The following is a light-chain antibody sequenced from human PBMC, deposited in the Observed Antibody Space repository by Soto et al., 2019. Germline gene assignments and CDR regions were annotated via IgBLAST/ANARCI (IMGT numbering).Light chain of an antibody. Sequence: EIVLTQSPGTLSLSPGERATLSCRASQSVSSSYLAWYQQKPGQAHRLLIYGASSRATGIPDRFSGSGSGKDFTLIISRLEPEDFAVYYCHQYGSSPPLTFGQGTRLAIK. CDR2: GAS. CDR3: HQYGSSPPLT. CDR1: QSVSSSY. V-gene: IGKV3-20*01. J-gene: IGKJ5*01.